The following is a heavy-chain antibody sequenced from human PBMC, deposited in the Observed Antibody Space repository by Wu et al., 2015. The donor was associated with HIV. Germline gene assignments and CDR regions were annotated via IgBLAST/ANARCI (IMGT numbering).Heavy chain of an antibody. CDR1: GYTFTSYY. V-gene: IGHV1-18*04. CDR2: ISAYNGNT. Sequence: QVQLVQSRAEVKKPGASVKVSCTASGYTFTSYYMHWVRQAPGQGLEWMGWISAYNGNTNYAQKLQGRVTMTTDTSTSTAYMELRSLRSDDTAVYYCARDRLLWFGVQIDYWGQGTLVTVSS. CDR3: ARDRLLWFGVQIDY. D-gene: IGHD3-10*01. J-gene: IGHJ4*02.